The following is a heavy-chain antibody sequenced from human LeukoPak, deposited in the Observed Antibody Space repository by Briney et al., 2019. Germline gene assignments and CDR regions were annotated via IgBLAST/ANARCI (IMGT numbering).Heavy chain of an antibody. Sequence: SQTLSLTCTVSGGSISSGDYYWSWIRQPPGKGLEWIGYIYYSGSTYYNPSLKSRVNISVDTSKNQLSLKLSSVTAADTAVYYCARLTIFGPYYYYYMDVWGKGTTVTVSS. D-gene: IGHD3-3*01. V-gene: IGHV4-30-4*08. CDR3: ARLTIFGPYYYYYMDV. CDR1: GGSISSGDYY. J-gene: IGHJ6*03. CDR2: IYYSGST.